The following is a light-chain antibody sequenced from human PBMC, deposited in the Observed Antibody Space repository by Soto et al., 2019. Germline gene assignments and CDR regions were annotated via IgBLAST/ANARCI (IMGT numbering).Light chain of an antibody. V-gene: IGKV3-15*01. J-gene: IGKJ3*01. Sequence: EIVMTQSPATLSVSPGERATLSCRASQSISSNLAWYQQKPGQAPRLLIYGASTSATGIPARFSGSGSGTEFSLSISSLQSEDFAVYYYQQYNNWPPFFAFSPGTTVDIK. CDR1: QSISSN. CDR2: GAS. CDR3: QQYNNWPPFFA.